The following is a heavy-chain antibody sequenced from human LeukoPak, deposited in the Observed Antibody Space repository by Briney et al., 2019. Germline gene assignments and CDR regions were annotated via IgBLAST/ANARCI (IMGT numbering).Heavy chain of an antibody. V-gene: IGHV3-23*01. Sequence: EGSLRLSCAASGFTFSSYAMSWVRQAPGKGLEWVSAISGSGGSTYYADSVKGRFTISRDNSKNTLYLQMNSLRAEDTAVYYCAKEPRIVVVPAAIDYWGQGTLVTVSS. CDR1: GFTFSSYA. J-gene: IGHJ4*02. D-gene: IGHD2-2*01. CDR3: AKEPRIVVVPAAIDY. CDR2: ISGSGGST.